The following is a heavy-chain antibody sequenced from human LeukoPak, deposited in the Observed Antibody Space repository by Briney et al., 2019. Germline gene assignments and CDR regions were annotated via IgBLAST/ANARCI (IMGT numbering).Heavy chain of an antibody. Sequence: GGSLRLSCAASGVTFSTYGIHWARQAPGKGLEWVAFIRYDGSKTHYADSVKGRFTISRDNSKNMVYLQMNSLRSEDTAVYYCARYGIQLWSRPDAFDIWGQGTMVTVSS. V-gene: IGHV3-30*02. J-gene: IGHJ3*02. D-gene: IGHD5-18*01. CDR3: ARYGIQLWSRPDAFDI. CDR2: IRYDGSKT. CDR1: GVTFSTYG.